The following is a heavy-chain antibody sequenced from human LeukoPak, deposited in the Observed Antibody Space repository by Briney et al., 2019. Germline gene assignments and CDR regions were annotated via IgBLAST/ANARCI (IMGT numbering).Heavy chain of an antibody. D-gene: IGHD5-12*01. CDR1: GXTFINYW. Sequence: GESLKISCKGSGXTFINYWIGWVRQMPGKGVEWMGIIYPGDSDIRYSPSFQGQVTISADKSISTAYLQWSSLKASDTAIYYCARRRGGYSAYEYWGQGTLVTVSS. J-gene: IGHJ4*02. V-gene: IGHV5-51*01. CDR3: ARRRGGYSAYEY. CDR2: IYPGDSDI.